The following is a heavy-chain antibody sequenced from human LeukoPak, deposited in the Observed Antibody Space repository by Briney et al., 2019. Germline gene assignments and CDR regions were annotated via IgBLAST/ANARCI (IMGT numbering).Heavy chain of an antibody. CDR2: INPSGGST. Sequence: ASVKVSCKASGYTFTSYYMHWVRQAPGQGLEWMGIINPSGGSTSYAQKFQGRVTMTRETSTSTVYMELSSLRSEDTAVYYCARDHEYYYGSGSYYPGGCDYWGQGTLVTVSS. CDR3: ARDHEYYYGSGSYYPGGCDY. V-gene: IGHV1-46*01. J-gene: IGHJ4*02. CDR1: GYTFTSYY. D-gene: IGHD3-10*01.